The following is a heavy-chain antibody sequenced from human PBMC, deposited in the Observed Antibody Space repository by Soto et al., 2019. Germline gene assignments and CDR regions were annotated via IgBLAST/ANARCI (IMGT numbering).Heavy chain of an antibody. D-gene: IGHD3-16*02. J-gene: IGHJ3*02. V-gene: IGHV3-15*01. CDR3: TTELNLSAFDI. CDR2: IKSKTDGGTT. CDR1: GFTFSNVW. Sequence: EVQLVESGGGLVKPGGSLRLSCAASGFTFSNVWMTWVRQAPGKGLEWVGRIKSKTDGGTTDYTATVKGRFIVSRDDSKNTLYLQMNSLKTEDTAVYYCTTELNLSAFDIWGQGTMVTVSS.